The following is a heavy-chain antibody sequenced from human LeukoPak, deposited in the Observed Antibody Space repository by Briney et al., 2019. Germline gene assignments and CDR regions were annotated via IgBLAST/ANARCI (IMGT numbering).Heavy chain of an antibody. CDR3: AREEIGLRFLEWLLPNWFDP. CDR2: MNPNSGNT. V-gene: IGHV1-8*01. D-gene: IGHD3-3*01. Sequence: ASVKVSCKASGYTFTSYDINWVRQATGQGLEWMGWMNPNSGNTGYAQKFQCRVTMTRNISISTAYMELSSLISEDTAVYYCAREEIGLRFLEWLLPNWFDPWGQGTLVTVSS. CDR1: GYTFTSYD. J-gene: IGHJ5*02.